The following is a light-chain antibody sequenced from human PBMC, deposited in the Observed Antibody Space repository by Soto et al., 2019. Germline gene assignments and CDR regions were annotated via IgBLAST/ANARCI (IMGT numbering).Light chain of an antibody. Sequence: ELVMTQSTATLSVSPGGRATLSRRASQSISDTLAWYQQKPGQAPGLLIHGASTRAPGFPARFSCSGSGTEFTLTISSLHSEDFAVYYCQQYNNWAWTFGQGTKVDIK. CDR1: QSISDT. J-gene: IGKJ1*01. CDR3: QQYNNWAWT. CDR2: GAS. V-gene: IGKV3-15*01.